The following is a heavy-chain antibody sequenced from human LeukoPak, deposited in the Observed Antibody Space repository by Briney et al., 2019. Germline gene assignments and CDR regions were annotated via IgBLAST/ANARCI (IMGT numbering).Heavy chain of an antibody. CDR2: ISSSSSYI. Sequence: GGSLRLSCAASGFTLSSYSMNWVRQAPGKGLEWVLSISSSSSYIYDSDSVKGRFTLSRDNAKNSLYLQMNSLRAEDTAVYYCARWSSSWYADYWGQGTLVTVSS. CDR1: GFTLSSYS. CDR3: ARWSSSWYADY. D-gene: IGHD6-13*01. V-gene: IGHV3-21*01. J-gene: IGHJ4*02.